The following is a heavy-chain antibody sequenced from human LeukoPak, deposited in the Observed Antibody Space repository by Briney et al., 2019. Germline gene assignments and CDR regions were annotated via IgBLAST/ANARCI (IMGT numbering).Heavy chain of an antibody. J-gene: IGHJ4*02. D-gene: IGHD5-12*01. V-gene: IGHV4-34*01. CDR3: ARAWLRWGYFDY. CDR2: INHSGST. CDR1: GGSFSGYY. Sequence: PSETLSLTCAVYGGSFSGYYWSWIRQPPGKGLEWIGEINHSGSTNYNPSLKSRVTISVDTSKNQFSLKLSSVTAADTAVYYCARAWLRWGYFDYWGQGTLVTVSS.